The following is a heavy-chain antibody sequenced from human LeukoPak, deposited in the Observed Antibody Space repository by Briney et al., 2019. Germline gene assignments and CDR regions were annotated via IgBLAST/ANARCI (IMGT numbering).Heavy chain of an antibody. V-gene: IGHV4-59*01. CDR3: ARAPYDFWSGYHFDY. CDR1: GGSISSYY. Sequence: SETLSLTCTVSGGSISSYYWSWIRQPPGKGLEWIGYIYYSGSTNYNPSLKSRVTISVDTSKNQFSLKLSSVTAADTAVYYRARAPYDFWSGYHFDYWGQGTLVTVSS. CDR2: IYYSGST. J-gene: IGHJ4*02. D-gene: IGHD3-3*01.